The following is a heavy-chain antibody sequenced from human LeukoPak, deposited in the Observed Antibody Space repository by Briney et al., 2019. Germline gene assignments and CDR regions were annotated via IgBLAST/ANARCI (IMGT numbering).Heavy chain of an antibody. CDR3: ARDHHGGLLWFGEPNYYYYYGMDV. D-gene: IGHD3-10*01. CDR2: IYTDGSST. V-gene: IGHV3-74*01. CDR1: GFTFSNYW. Sequence: PGGSLRLSCAGSGFTFSNYWMHWVRQAPGKGLVWVSRIYTDGSSTDYADSVKGRFTISRDNAKNMLYLQMNSLRAEDTAVYYCARDHHGGLLWFGEPNYYYYYGMDVWGQGTTVTVSS. J-gene: IGHJ6*02.